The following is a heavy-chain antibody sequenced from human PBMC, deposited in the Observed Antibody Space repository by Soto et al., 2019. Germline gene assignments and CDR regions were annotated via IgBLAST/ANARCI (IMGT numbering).Heavy chain of an antibody. CDR1: SGSISSGHW. CDR2: IYHSGST. V-gene: IGHV4-4*02. J-gene: IGHJ6*02. Sequence: QVQLQESGPGLVKPSGTLSLTCAVSSGSISSGHWWNWVRQPPGKGLEWIGEIYHSGSTHYNPSLKSRVTMSVDKSMNQFSLKLTSVTAADTAVYYCATNSYSSLGVWGQGTTVTVSS. CDR3: ATNSYSSLGV.